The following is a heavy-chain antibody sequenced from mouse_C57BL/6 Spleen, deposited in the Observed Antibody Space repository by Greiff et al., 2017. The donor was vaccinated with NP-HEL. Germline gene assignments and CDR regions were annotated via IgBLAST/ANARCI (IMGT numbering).Heavy chain of an antibody. CDR3: ARSLGKGLWFDY. J-gene: IGHJ2*01. D-gene: IGHD4-1*01. CDR2: IHPNSGST. CDR1: GYTFTSYW. V-gene: IGHV1-64*01. Sequence: QVQLKEPGAELVKPGASVKLSCKASGYTFTSYWMHWVKQRPGQGLEWIGMIHPNSGSTNYNEKFKSKATLTVDKSSSTAYMQLSSLTSEDSAVYYCARSLGKGLWFDYWGQGTTLTVSS.